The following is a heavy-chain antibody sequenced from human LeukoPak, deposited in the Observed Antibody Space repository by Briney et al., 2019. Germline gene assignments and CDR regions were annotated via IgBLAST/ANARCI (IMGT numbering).Heavy chain of an antibody. CDR2: IHSDESMT. D-gene: IGHD3-16*01. J-gene: IGHJ4*02. CDR1: GFTFSDYW. CDR3: ARDRSPGGGEDHSPLLDY. V-gene: IGHV3-74*01. Sequence: GGSLRLSCAASGFTFSDYWMRWVRQGPGKGLVWVSRIHSDESMTSYADSVKGRFTISRDNAKNTLYLQMNSLRAEDTAVYYCARDRSPGGGEDHSPLLDYWGQGTLVTVSS.